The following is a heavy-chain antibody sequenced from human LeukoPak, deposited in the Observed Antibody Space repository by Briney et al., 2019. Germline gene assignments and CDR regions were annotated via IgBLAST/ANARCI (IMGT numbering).Heavy chain of an antibody. V-gene: IGHV3-23*01. CDR1: GFTFSSYA. D-gene: IGHD3-10*01. CDR3: AKDSLDLLWFGELFKGSYFDY. J-gene: IGHJ4*02. CDR2: IRGSAAST. Sequence: GGSLRLSCVASGFTFSSYAMSWVRQAPGKGLEWVSTIRGSAASTYYADSAKGRFTISRDNSKNTQSLQMNSLRAEDTAVYYCAKDSLDLLWFGELFKGSYFDYWGQGTLVTVSS.